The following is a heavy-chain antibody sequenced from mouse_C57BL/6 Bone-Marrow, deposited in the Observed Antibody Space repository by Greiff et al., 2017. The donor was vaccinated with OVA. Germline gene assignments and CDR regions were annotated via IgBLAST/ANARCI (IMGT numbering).Heavy chain of an antibody. V-gene: IGHV1-82*01. CDR3: ARSEGLRLFAY. CDR2: IYPGDGDT. D-gene: IGHD2-4*01. J-gene: IGHJ3*01. Sequence: VKLMESGPELVKPGASVKISCKASGYAFSSSWMNWVKQRPGKGLEWIGRIYPGDGDTNYNGKFKGKATLTADKSSSTAYMQLSSLTSEDSAVYFCARSEGLRLFAYWGQGTLVTVSA. CDR1: GYAFSSSW.